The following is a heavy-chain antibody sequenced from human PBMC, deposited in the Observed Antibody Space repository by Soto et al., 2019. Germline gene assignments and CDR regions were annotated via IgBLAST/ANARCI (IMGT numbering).Heavy chain of an antibody. CDR3: ARGWFGPDV. V-gene: IGHV3-74*01. CDR1: GFTFSSYW. CDR2: IDKDGSDS. Sequence: GGSLRLSCAASGFTFSSYWMSWVRQAPGKGLVWVSGIDKDGSDSTYADSVKGRFTSSRDNAKNTVYLQMNSLRVEDTAVYYCARGWFGPDVWGKGTTVTVSS. J-gene: IGHJ6*04. D-gene: IGHD3-10*01.